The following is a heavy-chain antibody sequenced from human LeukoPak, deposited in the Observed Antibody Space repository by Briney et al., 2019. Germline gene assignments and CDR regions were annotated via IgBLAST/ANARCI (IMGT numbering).Heavy chain of an antibody. D-gene: IGHD2-15*01. CDR3: ARDTPAATPEYFQH. Sequence: SETLSLTCTVSGASITSYHWSWIRQPAGKGLEWIGRMFYSGNTDYNPSLKSRLTMSIDTSKNQFSLKLSSVTAADTAVYFCARDTPAATPEYFQHWGQGTLVTVSS. V-gene: IGHV4-4*07. CDR2: MFYSGNT. CDR1: GASITSYH. J-gene: IGHJ1*01.